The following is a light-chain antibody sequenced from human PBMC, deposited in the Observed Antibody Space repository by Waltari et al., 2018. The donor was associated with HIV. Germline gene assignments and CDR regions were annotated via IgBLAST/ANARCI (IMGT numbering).Light chain of an antibody. Sequence: QSALTQPASVSGSPGQSITLSCTGTSSDVGLYDLVSWYRQQPGKAPQLLVYGVSNMPSGIAFRCFGFKSARQTAALTISGLQAEDEGDYYCSSYTVSGTLVFGGGTKLTVL. J-gene: IGLJ3*02. V-gene: IGLV2-14*01. CDR1: SSDVGLYDL. CDR3: SSYTVSGTLV. CDR2: GVS.